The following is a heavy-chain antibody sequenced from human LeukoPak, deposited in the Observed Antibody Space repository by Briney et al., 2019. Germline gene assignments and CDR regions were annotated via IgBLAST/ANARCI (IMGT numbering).Heavy chain of an antibody. CDR3: AHGPAALDY. V-gene: IGHV2-5*01. D-gene: IGHD2-2*01. J-gene: IGHJ4*02. CDR2: IYWNEDK. Sequence: SGPTLVNPTQTLTLTCTFSGFSLSTRGVGVGWIRQPPGKALEWLALIYWNEDKRYSPSLKSRLTITKDTSKNQVVFTMTNMDPVDTATYYCAHGPAALDYWGQGTLVTVSS. CDR1: GFSLSTRGVG.